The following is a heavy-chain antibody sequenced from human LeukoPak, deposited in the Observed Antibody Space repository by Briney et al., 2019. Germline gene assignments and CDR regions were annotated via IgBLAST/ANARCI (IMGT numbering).Heavy chain of an antibody. CDR1: RYTFIGYY. CDR3: AREDVATSREYYCDY. D-gene: IGHD5-12*01. V-gene: IGHV1-2*02. Sequence: ASVKVSCKASRYTFIGYYMYWVRQAPGQGFEWMGWINPNSGGTNYAQKFQGRVTMTRGTSISTAYMELSRLRSDDTAVYYCAREDVATSREYYCDYWGQGTLVTVSS. CDR2: INPNSGGT. J-gene: IGHJ4*02.